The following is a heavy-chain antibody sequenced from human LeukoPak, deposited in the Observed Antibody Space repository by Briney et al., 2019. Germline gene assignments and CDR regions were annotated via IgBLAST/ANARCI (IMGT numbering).Heavy chain of an antibody. CDR3: AKDQGPFDY. CDR1: GFTFSTSS. J-gene: IGHJ4*02. V-gene: IGHV3-23*01. CDR2: ISGSGGST. Sequence: GGSLRPSCAASGFTFSTSSMHWVRQAPGKGLEWVSAISGSGGSTYYADSVKGRFTISRDNSKNTLYLQMNSLRAEDTAVYYCAKDQGPFDYWGQGTLVTVSS.